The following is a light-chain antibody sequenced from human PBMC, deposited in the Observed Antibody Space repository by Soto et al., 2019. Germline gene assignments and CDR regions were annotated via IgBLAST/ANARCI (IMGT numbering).Light chain of an antibody. CDR1: QSVSSN. J-gene: IGKJ5*01. CDR2: GAS. V-gene: IGKV3-15*01. CDR3: QQYNNWPIT. Sequence: EIVMTQSPATLSVSPGERATLSCRASQSVSSNLAWYQQKPGQPPRLLIYGASSRATGVPVRFSGSGSGTEFTLTISSLQSEDFAVYCCQQYNNWPITFGQGTRLEIK.